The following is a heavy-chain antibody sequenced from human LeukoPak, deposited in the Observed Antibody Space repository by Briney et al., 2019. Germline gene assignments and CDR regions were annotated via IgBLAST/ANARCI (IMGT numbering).Heavy chain of an antibody. V-gene: IGHV1-2*02. CDR3: ARVGRGYSYGPFDY. J-gene: IGHJ4*02. Sequence: ASVKVSCKASGYTFTGFYMHWVRQAPGQGLEWMGWINPNSGGTNYAQKFQGRVTMTRDTSISTAYMELSRLRSDDTAVYYCARVGRGYSYGPFDYWGQGTLVTVSS. D-gene: IGHD5-18*01. CDR2: INPNSGGT. CDR1: GYTFTGFY.